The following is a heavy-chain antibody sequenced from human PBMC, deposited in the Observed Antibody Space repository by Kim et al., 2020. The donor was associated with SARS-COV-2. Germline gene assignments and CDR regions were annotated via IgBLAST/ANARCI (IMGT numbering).Heavy chain of an antibody. CDR2: T. D-gene: IGHD1-26*01. V-gene: IGHV3-23*01. CDR3: ARGSGSRSFDY. J-gene: IGHJ4*02. Sequence: TNYADSVKGRFTISRDNSKNTLYLQMNSLRAEDTAVYNCARGSGSRSFDYWGQGTLVTVSS.